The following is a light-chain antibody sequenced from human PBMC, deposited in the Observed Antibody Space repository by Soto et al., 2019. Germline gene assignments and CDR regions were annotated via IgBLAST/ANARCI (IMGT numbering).Light chain of an antibody. CDR1: RSIGNY. J-gene: IGKJ2*01. Sequence: DIQMTQSPSSLSASVGDRLTITCRASRSIGNYLNWYQQTPGKAPKLLIYIASSLQSGVPSRFSGSGSGTDFTFTISSLQPEDFATYYCQRSYSIPHTFGQGTKLEIK. V-gene: IGKV1-39*01. CDR3: QRSYSIPHT. CDR2: IAS.